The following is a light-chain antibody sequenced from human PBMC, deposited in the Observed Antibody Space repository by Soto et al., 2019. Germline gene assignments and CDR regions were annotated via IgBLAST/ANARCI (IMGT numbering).Light chain of an antibody. Sequence: IQMTQSPSSLSASVGDRVTITCQARQDISNYLNWYQQKPGKAPKLLIYDTSTLEPGVPSRFRGNGTATDFTLTISSLQPEDIATYYCQQYDSLPLSFGPGTKV. CDR1: QDISNY. CDR2: DTS. V-gene: IGKV1-33*01. CDR3: QQYDSLPLS. J-gene: IGKJ3*01.